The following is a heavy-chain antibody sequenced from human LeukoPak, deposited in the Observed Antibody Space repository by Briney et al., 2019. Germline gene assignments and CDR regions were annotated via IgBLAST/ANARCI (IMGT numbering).Heavy chain of an antibody. V-gene: IGHV1-69*13. CDR1: GGTFSSYA. D-gene: IGHD5-12*01. J-gene: IGHJ3*02. CDR2: IIPIFGTA. Sequence: SVKVSRKASGGTFSSYAISWVRQAPGQGLEWMGGIIPIFGTANYAQKFQGRVTITADESTSTAYMELSRLRSDDTAVYYCARRGRRPNDAFDIWGQGTMVTVSS. CDR3: ARRGRRPNDAFDI.